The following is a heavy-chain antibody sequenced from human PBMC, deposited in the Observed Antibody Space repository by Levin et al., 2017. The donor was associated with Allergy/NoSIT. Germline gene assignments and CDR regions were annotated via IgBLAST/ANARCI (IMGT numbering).Heavy chain of an antibody. CDR1: GFTVSSNY. J-gene: IGHJ3*02. V-gene: IGHV3-66*01. D-gene: IGHD5-18*01. CDR2: IYSGGST. Sequence: GGSLRLSCAASGFTVSSNYMSWVRQAPGKGLEWVSVIYSGGSTYYADSVKGRFTISRDNSKNTLYLQMNSLRAEDTAVYYCARGMGYSDGYWEMEAFDIWGQGTMVTVSS. CDR3: ARGMGYSDGYWEMEAFDI.